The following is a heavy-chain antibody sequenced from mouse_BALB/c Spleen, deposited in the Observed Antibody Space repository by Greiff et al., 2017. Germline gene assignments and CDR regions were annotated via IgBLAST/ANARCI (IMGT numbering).Heavy chain of an antibody. Sequence: EVKLMESGGGLVKPGGSLKLSCAASGFTFSDYYMYWVRQTPEKRLEWVATISDGGSYTYYPDSVKGRFTISRDNAKNNLYLQMSSLKSEDTAMYYCARDVTGYFDVWGAGTTVTVSS. CDR1: GFTFSDYY. J-gene: IGHJ1*01. CDR2: ISDGGSYT. CDR3: ARDVTGYFDV. V-gene: IGHV5-4*02. D-gene: IGHD2-12*01.